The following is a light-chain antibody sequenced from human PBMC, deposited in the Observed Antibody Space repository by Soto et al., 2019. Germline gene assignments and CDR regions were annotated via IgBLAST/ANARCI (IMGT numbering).Light chain of an antibody. J-gene: IGKJ4*01. Sequence: DIQMTQSPSSLAASIGDRVTITCRASPRISTYLNWYQQKPGKAPKLLIYAASNLQSGVPSTFSGSGSGTDFSLTISSLQPEDVATYFCQQSYSTPRTFGGGTTVEIK. CDR1: PRISTY. CDR2: AAS. V-gene: IGKV1-39*01. CDR3: QQSYSTPRT.